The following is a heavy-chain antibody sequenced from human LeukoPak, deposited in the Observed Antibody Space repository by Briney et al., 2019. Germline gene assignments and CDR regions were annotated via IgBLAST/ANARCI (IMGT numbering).Heavy chain of an antibody. CDR3: AKDQYCTSTSCYVGY. Sequence: GGSLRLSCAASGFSFSTFGMSWVRQAPGKGLEWVSGINVSGGSTFYADSVRGRFTISRDNSKNTLYLQMNSLRAEDTAVYYCAKDQYCTSTSCYVGYWGQGTLVTVSS. J-gene: IGHJ4*02. V-gene: IGHV3-23*01. D-gene: IGHD2-2*01. CDR2: INVSGGST. CDR1: GFSFSTFG.